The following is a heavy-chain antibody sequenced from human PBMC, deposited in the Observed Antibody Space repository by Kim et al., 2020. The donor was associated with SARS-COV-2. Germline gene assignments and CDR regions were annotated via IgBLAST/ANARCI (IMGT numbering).Heavy chain of an antibody. Sequence: SETLSLTCTVSGGSISSSSYYWGWIRQPPGKGLEWIGSIYYSGSTYYNPSLKSRVTISVDTSKNQFSLKLSSVTAADTAVYYCARQSLGSIAVAGLPIDYWGQGTLVTVSS. CDR3: ARQSLGSIAVAGLPIDY. D-gene: IGHD6-19*01. V-gene: IGHV4-39*01. CDR1: GGSISSSSYY. J-gene: IGHJ4*02. CDR2: IYYSGST.